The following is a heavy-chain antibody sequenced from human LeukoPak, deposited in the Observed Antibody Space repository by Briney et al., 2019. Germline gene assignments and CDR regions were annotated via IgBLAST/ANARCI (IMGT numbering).Heavy chain of an antibody. CDR2: INWNGGST. V-gene: IGHV3-20*04. Sequence: PPGGSLRLSCAVSGFTFDDYGMSWVRQAPGEGLEWVSGINWNGGSTGYADSVKGRFTISRDNAKKSLYLKMNSLRGEDTALYYCVRDYCGGDCYPFDYWGQGTLVTVSS. D-gene: IGHD2-21*02. CDR3: VRDYCGGDCYPFDY. CDR1: GFTFDDYG. J-gene: IGHJ4*02.